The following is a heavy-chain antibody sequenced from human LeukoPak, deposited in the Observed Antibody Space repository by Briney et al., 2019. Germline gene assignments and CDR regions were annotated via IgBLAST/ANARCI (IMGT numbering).Heavy chain of an antibody. CDR2: ISGSGGDT. Sequence: GGSLRLSCAASGFPFSTYAMSWVRQAPGKGLEWVSVISGSGGDTYYADSVKGRFTISGDNSKNTVYLQMNSLRAEDTAVYYCASSSRGSYFSTYFDYWGQGTLVTVSS. V-gene: IGHV3-23*01. CDR1: GFPFSTYA. J-gene: IGHJ4*02. CDR3: ASSSRGSYFSTYFDY. D-gene: IGHD1-26*01.